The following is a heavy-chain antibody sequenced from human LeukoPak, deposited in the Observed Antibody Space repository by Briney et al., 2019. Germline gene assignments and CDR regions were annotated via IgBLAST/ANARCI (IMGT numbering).Heavy chain of an antibody. CDR2: IYHSGST. D-gene: IGHD4-17*01. V-gene: IGHV4-59*01. J-gene: IGHJ4*02. Sequence: SETLSLTCTVSDGSISSYYWSWIRQPPGKGLEWIGYIYHSGSTNYNPSLKSRVTMSEDTSKSQLSLNLNSVTAADTAVYYCARGYGDFRVEGRYFHSWGQGTLVTVSS. CDR3: ARGYGDFRVEGRYFHS. CDR1: DGSISSYY.